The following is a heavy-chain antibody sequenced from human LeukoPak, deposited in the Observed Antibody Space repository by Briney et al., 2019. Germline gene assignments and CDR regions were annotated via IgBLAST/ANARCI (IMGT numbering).Heavy chain of an antibody. Sequence: GASVKVSCKASGYSFTSYYMHWVRQAPGQGLEWMGLINPSGSSTTYAQRFQDRVTMTRDISTSTDYMELTSLTSDDTAMYYCARDNSVGETAWWFDPWGQGTLVTVSS. D-gene: IGHD1-26*01. CDR1: GYSFTSYY. J-gene: IGHJ5*02. CDR3: ARDNSVGETAWWFDP. V-gene: IGHV1-46*01. CDR2: INPSGSST.